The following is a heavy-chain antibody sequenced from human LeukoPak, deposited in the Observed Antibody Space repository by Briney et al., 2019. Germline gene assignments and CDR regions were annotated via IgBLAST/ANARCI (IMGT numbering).Heavy chain of an antibody. CDR2: IYYSGST. J-gene: IGHJ6*04. CDR1: GGSVSSGSYY. Sequence: SETLSLTCTVSGGSVSSGSYYWRWIRQPPGEGLEWIGYIYYSGSTNYNPSLKSRVTISVDTSKNQFSLKLSSVTAADTAVYYCARFGDILTAYYYYYGMDVWGKGTTVTVSS. V-gene: IGHV4-61*01. D-gene: IGHD3-9*01. CDR3: ARFGDILTAYYYYYGMDV.